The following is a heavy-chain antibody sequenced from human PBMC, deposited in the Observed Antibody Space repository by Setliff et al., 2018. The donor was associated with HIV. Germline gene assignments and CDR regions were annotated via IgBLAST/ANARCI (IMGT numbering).Heavy chain of an antibody. CDR2: TIPLFGKV. J-gene: IGHJ5*02. CDR1: GGTFSSYA. CDR3: ATRGRDLGFDD. D-gene: IGHD1-1*01. V-gene: IGHV1-69*13. Sequence: SVNASCKASGGTFSSYAISWVRQAPGQGLEWMGGTIPLFGKVDYAQMFQGRPTITGDEYTGTAYMELSSLRSEDTAVYYCATRGRDLGFDDWGQGTLVTVSS.